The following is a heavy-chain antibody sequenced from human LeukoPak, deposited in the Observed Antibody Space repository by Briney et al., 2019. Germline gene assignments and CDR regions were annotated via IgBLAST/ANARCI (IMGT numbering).Heavy chain of an antibody. CDR2: ISSSSSYI. J-gene: IGHJ4*02. Sequence: HGESLKISCAASGFTFSSYSMNWVRQAPGKGLEWVSSISSSSSYIYYADSVKGRFTISRDNAKNSLYLQMNSLRAEDTAVYYCARDGSLGYCSSTSCYKWAFDYWGQGTLVTVSS. CDR1: GFTFSSYS. V-gene: IGHV3-21*01. CDR3: ARDGSLGYCSSTSCYKWAFDY. D-gene: IGHD2-2*02.